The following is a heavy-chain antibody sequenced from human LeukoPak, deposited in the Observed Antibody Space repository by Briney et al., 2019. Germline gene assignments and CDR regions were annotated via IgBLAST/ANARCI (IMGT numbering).Heavy chain of an antibody. J-gene: IGHJ3*02. CDR3: AREYGSGTAGAFDI. D-gene: IGHD3-10*01. Sequence: ASVKVSCKASGYTFTGYYMHWVRQAPGQGLEWMGWINPNSGGTNYAQKFQGWVTMTRDTSISTAYMELSRLRSDDTAVYYCAREYGSGTAGAFDIWGQGTMVTVSS. V-gene: IGHV1-2*04. CDR2: INPNSGGT. CDR1: GYTFTGYY.